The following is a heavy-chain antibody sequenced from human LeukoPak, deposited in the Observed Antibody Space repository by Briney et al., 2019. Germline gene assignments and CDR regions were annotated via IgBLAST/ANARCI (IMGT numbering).Heavy chain of an antibody. CDR1: GFTFSSYA. D-gene: IGHD3-3*01. Sequence: GRSLRLSCAASGFTFSSYAMHWVRQAPGKGLEWVAVISYDGSNKYYADSVKGRFTISRDNSKNTLYLQMNSLRAEDTAVYYCARAEEKFWSGRAPGFDYWGQGTLVTVSS. CDR2: ISYDGSNK. CDR3: ARAEEKFWSGRAPGFDY. V-gene: IGHV3-30*01. J-gene: IGHJ4*02.